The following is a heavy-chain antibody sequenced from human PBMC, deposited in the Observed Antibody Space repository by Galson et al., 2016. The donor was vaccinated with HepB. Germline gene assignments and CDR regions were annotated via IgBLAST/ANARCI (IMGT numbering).Heavy chain of an antibody. CDR3: ARCKIQLWKGNWFDP. CDR1: GGSISSGDYY. J-gene: IGHJ5*02. Sequence: TLSLTCTVSGGSISSGDYYWSWIRQPPGKGLERIGYIYYSGSTYYNPSLKSRVTISVDTSKNQFSLKLSSVTAADTAVYYCARCKIQLWKGNWFDPWGQGTLVTVSS. D-gene: IGHD5-18*01. CDR2: IYYSGST. V-gene: IGHV4-30-4*01.